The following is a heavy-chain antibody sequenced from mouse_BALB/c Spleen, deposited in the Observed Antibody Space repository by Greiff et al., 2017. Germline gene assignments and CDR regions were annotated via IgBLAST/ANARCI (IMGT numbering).Heavy chain of an antibody. Sequence: EVQRVESGGGLVQPGGSLKLSCAASGFTFSSYTMSWVRQTPEKRLEWVATISSGGGNTYYPDSVKGRFTISRDNAKNNLYLQMSSLRSEDTALYYCARSLDYYAMDYWGQGTSVTVSS. CDR1: GFTFSSYT. CDR3: ARSLDYYAMDY. V-gene: IGHV5-9*03. J-gene: IGHJ4*01. CDR2: ISSGGGNT.